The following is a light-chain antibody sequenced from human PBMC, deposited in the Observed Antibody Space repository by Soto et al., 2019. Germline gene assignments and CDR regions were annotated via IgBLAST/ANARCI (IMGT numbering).Light chain of an antibody. CDR3: HHYSSWPPYT. J-gene: IGKJ5*01. CDR2: GAS. Sequence: EIVLSQSPGTLSLSPGERATLSCRASQSISSSYLAWYQQKPGQAPRLVIYGASTRATGIPDRFSGSGSGTDFTLTISRLEPEDFAVYYCHHYSSWPPYTFGQGTRLEIK. CDR1: QSISSSY. V-gene: IGKV3-20*01.